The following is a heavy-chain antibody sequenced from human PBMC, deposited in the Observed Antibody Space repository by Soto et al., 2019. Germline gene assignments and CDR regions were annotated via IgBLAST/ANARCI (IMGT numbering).Heavy chain of an antibody. CDR2: INHSGST. CDR1: GGSFSGYY. D-gene: IGHD2-8*02. V-gene: IGHV4-34*01. Sequence: SETLSLTCAVYGGSFSGYYWSWIRQPPGKGLEWIGEINHSGSTNYNPSLKSRVTISVDTSKNQFSLKLSSVTAADTAVYYCGRTKGGVWIGTTDYWGQGTLVTVSS. CDR3: GRTKGGVWIGTTDY. J-gene: IGHJ4*02.